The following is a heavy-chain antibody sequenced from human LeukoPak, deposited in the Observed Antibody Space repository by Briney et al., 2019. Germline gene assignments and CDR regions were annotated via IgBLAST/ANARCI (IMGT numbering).Heavy chain of an antibody. V-gene: IGHV4-59*01. CDR1: GGSITNSY. CDR3: ARAGLPYYYMDV. J-gene: IGHJ6*03. Sequence: SETLSLTCTVSGGSITNSYWNWIRQSPGKGLEWIGYINYSGSTNYNPSLKSRVTISVDTSKNQFSLKLSSVTAADTAVYYCARAGLPYYYMDVWGKGTTVTVSS. CDR2: INYSGST.